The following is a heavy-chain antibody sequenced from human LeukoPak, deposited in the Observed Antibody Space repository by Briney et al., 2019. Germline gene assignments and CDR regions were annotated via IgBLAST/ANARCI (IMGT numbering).Heavy chain of an antibody. J-gene: IGHJ4*02. Sequence: SETLSLTCAVYGGSFSGYYWSWIRQPPGKGLEWIGEINHSGSTNYNPSLKSRVTISVDTSKNQFSLKLSSVTAADTAVYYCARGCSSTSCYAYWGQGTLATVSS. CDR3: ARGCSSTSCYAY. V-gene: IGHV4-34*01. CDR2: INHSGST. D-gene: IGHD2-2*01. CDR1: GGSFSGYY.